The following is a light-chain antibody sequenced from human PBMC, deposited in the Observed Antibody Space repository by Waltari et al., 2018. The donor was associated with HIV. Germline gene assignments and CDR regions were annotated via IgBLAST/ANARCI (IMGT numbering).Light chain of an antibody. V-gene: IGLV2-14*03. Sequence: QSALAQPTSVAGSPGPSLTISCTGRICDIGLYDFVSWYQQYPDKAPRLLIYGVSSRPSGISDRFSAFKSGNTATLTISGLQAEDEADYYCSSLTLTHSVLFGGGTRLTVL. CDR1: ICDIGLYDF. CDR3: SSLTLTHSVL. CDR2: GVS. J-gene: IGLJ3*02.